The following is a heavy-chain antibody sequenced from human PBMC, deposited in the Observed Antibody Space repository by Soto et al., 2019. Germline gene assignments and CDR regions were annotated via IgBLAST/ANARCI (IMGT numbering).Heavy chain of an antibody. Sequence: PSETLSLTCTVSCGSISSYYWSWIRQPPGKGLEWIGYIYYSGSTIYNPSLKSRVTISVDTSKNQFSLKLSSVTAADTAVYYCARYGSGSSVWFDPWGQGTLVTVSS. J-gene: IGHJ5*02. D-gene: IGHD3-10*01. CDR1: CGSISSYY. CDR2: IYYSGST. CDR3: ARYGSGSSVWFDP. V-gene: IGHV4-59*01.